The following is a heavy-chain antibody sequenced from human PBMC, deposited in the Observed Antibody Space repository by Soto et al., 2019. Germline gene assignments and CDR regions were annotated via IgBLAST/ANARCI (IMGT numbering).Heavy chain of an antibody. Sequence: ASVKASCKVSGYTLTELSMHWVRQAPGKGIEWMGGFDPEDGETIYAQKFQGRVTMTEDTSTDTACMELSSLRSEDTAVYYCATAADYYYYYGMDVWGQGTTVXVSS. CDR2: FDPEDGET. CDR1: GYTLTELS. CDR3: ATAADYYYYYGMDV. J-gene: IGHJ6*02. V-gene: IGHV1-24*01.